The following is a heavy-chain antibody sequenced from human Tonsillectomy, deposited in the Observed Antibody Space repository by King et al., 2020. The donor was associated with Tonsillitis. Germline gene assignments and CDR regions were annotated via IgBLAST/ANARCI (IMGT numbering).Heavy chain of an antibody. J-gene: IGHJ6*02. CDR3: AKDKNYGYDAMDV. CDR1: GFTFSSYG. D-gene: IGHD3-10*01. V-gene: IGHV3-30*18. Sequence: VQLVESGGGVVQPGGSLRLSCEASGFTFSSYGMHWVRQAPGKGLEWVALMSYDESNKFYGDSVKGRFIISRDNSKNTLYLQVNSLRAEDTAVYYCAKDKNYGYDAMDVWGQGTTVTVSS. CDR2: MSYDESNK.